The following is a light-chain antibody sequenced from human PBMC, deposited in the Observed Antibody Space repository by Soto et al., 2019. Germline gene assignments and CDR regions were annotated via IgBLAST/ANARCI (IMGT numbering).Light chain of an antibody. J-gene: IGLJ1*01. CDR2: EVT. CDR3: ASYRSANTLVV. CDR1: SRDIGNYNY. V-gene: IGLV2-14*01. Sequence: QSVLTQPASVSGSPGQSITISCTGTSRDIGNYNYVSWYQHHPGKAPKLMIYEVTSRPSGVSDRFSGSKSGMTASLTIPGLQPEDKADYFCASYRSANTLVVFGTGTKVTVL.